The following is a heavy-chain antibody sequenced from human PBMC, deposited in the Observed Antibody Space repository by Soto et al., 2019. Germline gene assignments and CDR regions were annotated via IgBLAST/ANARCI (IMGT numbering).Heavy chain of an antibody. Sequence: ASETLSLTCAVYGGSFIGYYWSWIRQPPGKGLEWIGEINHSGSTNYNPSLKSRVTISVDTSKNQFSLKLSSVTAADTAVYYCARGGIVVVPAARNWFDPWGQGTLVTVSS. CDR3: ARGGIVVVPAARNWFDP. D-gene: IGHD2-2*01. CDR1: GGSFIGYY. V-gene: IGHV4-34*01. CDR2: INHSGST. J-gene: IGHJ5*02.